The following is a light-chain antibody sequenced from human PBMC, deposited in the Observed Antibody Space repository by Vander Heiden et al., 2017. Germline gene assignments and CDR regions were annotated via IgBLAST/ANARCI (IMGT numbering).Light chain of an antibody. CDR3: QQRSNWLT. CDR2: DAS. J-gene: IGKJ4*01. V-gene: IGKV3-11*01. Sequence: EIVLKQSPATLSLSPGERATLSCRASQSVSSYLAWYQQKPGQAPRLLIYDASNRATGIPARFSGSGSVTDFTLTISSLAPEDFAVYYCQQRSNWLTFGGGTKVEIK. CDR1: QSVSSY.